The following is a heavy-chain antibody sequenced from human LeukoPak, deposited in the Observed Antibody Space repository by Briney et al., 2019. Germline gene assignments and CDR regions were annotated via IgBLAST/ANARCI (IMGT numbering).Heavy chain of an antibody. CDR2: IKSKTDGGTT. CDR3: TTEDYGDYVPDY. Sequence: GGSLRLYCAASGFTFSKAWMSWVRQAPGKGLEWVGQIKSKTDGGTTDYAAPVKGRFTISRDGSKNSLYLLMNSLKTEDTAVYYCTTEDYGDYVPDYWGQGTLVTVSS. V-gene: IGHV3-15*01. J-gene: IGHJ4*02. D-gene: IGHD4-17*01. CDR1: GFTFSKAW.